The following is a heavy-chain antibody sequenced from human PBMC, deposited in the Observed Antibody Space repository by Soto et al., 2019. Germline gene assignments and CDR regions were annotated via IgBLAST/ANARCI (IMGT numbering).Heavy chain of an antibody. CDR2: IWYDGSNK. Sequence: QVQLVESGGGVVQPGRSLRLSCAASGFTFSSYGMHWVRQAPGKGLEWVAVIWYDGSNKYYADSVKGRFTISRDKSKNTLYLQMNSLRAEDTAVYYCARDGQIAAADYWGQGTLVTVSS. D-gene: IGHD6-13*01. CDR3: ARDGQIAAADY. CDR1: GFTFSSYG. V-gene: IGHV3-33*01. J-gene: IGHJ4*02.